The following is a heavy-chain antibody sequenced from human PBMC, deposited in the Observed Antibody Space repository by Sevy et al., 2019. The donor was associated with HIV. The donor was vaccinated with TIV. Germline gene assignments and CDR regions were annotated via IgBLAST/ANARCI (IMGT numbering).Heavy chain of an antibody. CDR1: GDSISSYY. CDR2: IFYNGIT. D-gene: IGHD6-6*01. V-gene: IGHV4-59*01. J-gene: IGHJ6*02. Sequence: SETLSLTCTVSGDSISSYYWSWIRQPPGKGLEWIGYIFYNGITNYNPSLKSRVTISVDTSKNQFPLKLSSVTPSDTAVYYCARSIAAPRGMDVWGQGTTVTVSS. CDR3: ARSIAAPRGMDV.